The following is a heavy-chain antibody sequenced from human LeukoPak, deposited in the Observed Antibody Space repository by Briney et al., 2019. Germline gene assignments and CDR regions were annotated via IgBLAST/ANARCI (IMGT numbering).Heavy chain of an antibody. D-gene: IGHD1-26*01. CDR2: INAGNGNT. CDR1: GYTFTSYA. CDR3: ARDPAGASAYYYHYGMDV. Sequence: ASVKVSCKASGYTFTSYAMHWVRQAPGQRLEWMGWINAGNGNTKYSQKFQGRVTITRDTSASTAYMELSSLRSEDTAVYYCARDPAGASAYYYHYGMDVWGQGTTVTVSS. V-gene: IGHV1-3*01. J-gene: IGHJ6*02.